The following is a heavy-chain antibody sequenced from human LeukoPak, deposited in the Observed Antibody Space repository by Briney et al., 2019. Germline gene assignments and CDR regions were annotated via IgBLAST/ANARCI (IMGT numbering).Heavy chain of an antibody. CDR1: GGSISSYY. Sequence: SETLSLTCTVSGGSISSYYWNWIRQPPGKGLEWIGYIYYSGSTNSNPSLKSRATISVDTSKNQFSLKLSSVTAADTAVYYCARVSSSSRPNFDYWGQGTLVTVSS. V-gene: IGHV4-59*01. J-gene: IGHJ4*02. CDR3: ARVSSSSRPNFDY. D-gene: IGHD6-6*01. CDR2: IYYSGST.